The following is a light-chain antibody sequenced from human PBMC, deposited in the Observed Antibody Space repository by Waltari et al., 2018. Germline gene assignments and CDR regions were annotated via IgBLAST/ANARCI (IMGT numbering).Light chain of an antibody. CDR2: AVT. V-gene: IGLV2-11*01. CDR3: SSYAGSYTWL. CDR1: TSDIGNYDR. Sequence: QSALTQPRSVSGSPGQSVTISCAGTTSDIGNYDRVSWYQQSPGKAPKVIIHAVTERPSGVPDRVSASKSGNTASLTISGLQVEDEADYYCSSYAGSYTWLFGGGTKVTVL. J-gene: IGLJ2*01.